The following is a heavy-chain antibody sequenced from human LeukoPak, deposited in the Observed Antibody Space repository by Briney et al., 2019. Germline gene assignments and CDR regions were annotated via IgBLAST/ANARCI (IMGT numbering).Heavy chain of an antibody. CDR2: MYYSGIT. Sequence: KTSETLSLTCTVSGGSISSSSYYWGWIRQPPGKGLGWIGSMYYSGITYYNPSLKSRVTISVDMSKNQFSLKLRSVTAADTAVYFCARGAYSGYDFDFWGQGTLVTISS. J-gene: IGHJ4*02. CDR1: GGSISSSSYY. CDR3: ARGAYSGYDFDF. D-gene: IGHD5-12*01. V-gene: IGHV4-39*07.